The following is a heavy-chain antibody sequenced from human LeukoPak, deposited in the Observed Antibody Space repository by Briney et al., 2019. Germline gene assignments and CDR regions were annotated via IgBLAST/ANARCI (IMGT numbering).Heavy chain of an antibody. CDR1: GFTFSSYA. J-gene: IGHJ5*02. D-gene: IGHD2-2*01. CDR3: ARDLDIVVVPAATNAGFNWFDP. CDR2: ISYDRSNK. Sequence: GGSLRLSCAASGFTFSSYAMHWVRQAPGKGLEWVAVISYDRSNKYCADSVKGRFTISRDNSKNTLYLQMNSLRAEDTAVYYCARDLDIVVVPAATNAGFNWFDPWGQGTLVTVSS. V-gene: IGHV3-30*04.